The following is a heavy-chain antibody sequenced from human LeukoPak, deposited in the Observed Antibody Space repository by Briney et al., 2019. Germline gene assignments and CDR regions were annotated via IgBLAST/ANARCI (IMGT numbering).Heavy chain of an antibody. J-gene: IGHJ6*02. CDR1: GFTFSSFG. Sequence: GGSLRLSCAASGFTFSSFGMHWVRQAPGKGLEWVAVIWSDGNNKYYADSVKGRFTISRDNSKNTLYLQMNSLRAEDTAVYYCARDMTYYYGMDVWGQGTTVTVSS. CDR3: ARDMTYYYGMDV. V-gene: IGHV3-33*01. CDR2: IWSDGNNK. D-gene: IGHD3-16*01.